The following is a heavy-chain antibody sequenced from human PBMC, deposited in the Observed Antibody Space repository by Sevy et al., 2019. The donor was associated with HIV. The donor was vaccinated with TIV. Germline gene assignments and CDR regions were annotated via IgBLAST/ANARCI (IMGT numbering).Heavy chain of an antibody. D-gene: IGHD6-13*01. J-gene: IGHJ4*02. V-gene: IGHV1-69*13. CDR1: GGTFSSYA. Sequence: ASVKVSCKASGGTFSSYAISWVRQAPGQGLEWMGGIIPIFGTANYAQKFQGRVTITADESTSTAYMELSRLRSEDTAVYYCARVVLAAAGTYFDYWGQGTLVTVSS. CDR2: IIPIFGTA. CDR3: ARVVLAAAGTYFDY.